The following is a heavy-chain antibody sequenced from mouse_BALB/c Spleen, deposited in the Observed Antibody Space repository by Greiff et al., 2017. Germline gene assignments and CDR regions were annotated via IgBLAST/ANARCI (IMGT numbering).Heavy chain of an antibody. CDR3: ARDRGGDSSGYFDY. Sequence: EVKLQESGGGLVQPGGSRKLSCAASGFTFSDYGMAWVRQAPGKGPEWVAFISNLAYSIYYADTVTGRFTISRENAKNTLYLEMSSLRSEDTAMYYCARDRGGDSSGYFDYWGQGTTLTVSS. CDR1: GFTFSDYG. CDR2: ISNLAYSI. D-gene: IGHD3-2*01. J-gene: IGHJ2*01. V-gene: IGHV5-15*02.